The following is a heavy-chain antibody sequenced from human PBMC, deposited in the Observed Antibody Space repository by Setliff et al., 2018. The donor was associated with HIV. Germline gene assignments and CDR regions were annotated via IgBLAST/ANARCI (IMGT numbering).Heavy chain of an antibody. CDR3: ATHGAQ. J-gene: IGHJ4*02. Sequence: SETLSLTCSVSGGSTSSSSYYWAWVRQPPGKGPEWVGSVYYSGSTHYNPSLKSRVTISVDTSKNQFSLKLSSVTAADTTVYYCATHGAQWGQGTLVTVSS. CDR2: VYYSGST. D-gene: IGHD1-26*01. V-gene: IGHV4-39*01. CDR1: GGSTSSSSYY.